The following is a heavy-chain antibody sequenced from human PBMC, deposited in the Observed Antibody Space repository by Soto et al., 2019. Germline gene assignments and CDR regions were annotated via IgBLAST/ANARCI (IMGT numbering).Heavy chain of an antibody. Sequence: QVQLVESGGGVVQPGRSLRLSCAASGFTFSSYGMHWVRQAPGKGLEWVAVIWYDGSNKYYADSVKGRFTISRDNSKNTLYLQMNSLRAEDTAVYYCAGDALICSGYGLGYWGQGTLVTVSS. CDR2: IWYDGSNK. J-gene: IGHJ4*02. CDR3: AGDALICSGYGLGY. CDR1: GFTFSSYG. D-gene: IGHD5-12*01. V-gene: IGHV3-33*01.